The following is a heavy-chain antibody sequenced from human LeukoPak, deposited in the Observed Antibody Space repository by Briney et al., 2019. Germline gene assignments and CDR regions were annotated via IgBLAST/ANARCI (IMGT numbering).Heavy chain of an antibody. Sequence: SETLSLTCTVSGGSISSYYWSWIRQPAGKGLEWIGRIYTSGSTNYNPSLKSRVTISVDTSKNQFSLKLSSVTAADTAVYYCARVRGDYGDYSWFDPWGQGTLVTVSS. V-gene: IGHV4-4*07. CDR2: IYTSGST. J-gene: IGHJ5*02. CDR1: GGSISSYY. CDR3: ARVRGDYGDYSWFDP. D-gene: IGHD4-17*01.